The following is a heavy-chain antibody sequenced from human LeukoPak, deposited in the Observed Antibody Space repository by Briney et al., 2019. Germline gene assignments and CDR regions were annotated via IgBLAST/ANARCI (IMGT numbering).Heavy chain of an antibody. V-gene: IGHV3-21*01. J-gene: IGHJ4*02. Sequence: GGSLRLSCAASGFTFSSYGMLWVRQAPGKGLEWVSSINSNSNYIYYADSVKGRFTISRDNAKNSLYLQMNSLRAEDTAVYYCARDPRSYYYDSSGYYPPLDYWGQGTLVTVSS. D-gene: IGHD3-22*01. CDR3: ARDPRSYYYDSSGYYPPLDY. CDR2: INSNSNYI. CDR1: GFTFSSYG.